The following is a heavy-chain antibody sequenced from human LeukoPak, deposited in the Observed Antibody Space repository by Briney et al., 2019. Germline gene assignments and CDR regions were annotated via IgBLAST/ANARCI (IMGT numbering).Heavy chain of an antibody. J-gene: IGHJ6*03. CDR3: ARVKYSKTEAVFYVDV. CDR2: INHSGST. D-gene: IGHD4-11*01. Sequence: SETLSLTCAVYGGSFSGYYWSWIRQPPGKGLEWIGEINHSGSTNYNPSLKSRVTISVDTSKNQFSLKLNSVTAADTAVYFCARVKYSKTEAVFYVDVWGKGTTVTISS. CDR1: GGSFSGYY. V-gene: IGHV4-34*01.